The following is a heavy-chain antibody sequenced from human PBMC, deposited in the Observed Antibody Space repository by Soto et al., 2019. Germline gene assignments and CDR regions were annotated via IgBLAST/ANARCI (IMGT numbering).Heavy chain of an antibody. J-gene: IGHJ4*02. V-gene: IGHV3-30-3*01. CDR1: GFTFKNHV. CDR3: ARGPYDRFPHFDY. D-gene: IGHD3-16*01. CDR2: TSYDGNHK. Sequence: QVQLVESGGGVVQPGRSLRLSCAASGFTFKNHVIHWVRQAPGKGLEWVAVTSYDGNHKYYADSVKGRFTISRDNSKNTLYLQMKSLRAEDTAVYYCARGPYDRFPHFDYWGQGTLVTVSS.